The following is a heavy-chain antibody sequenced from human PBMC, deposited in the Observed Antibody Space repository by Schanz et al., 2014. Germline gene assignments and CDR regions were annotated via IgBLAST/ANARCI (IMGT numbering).Heavy chain of an antibody. Sequence: QVQLVQSGAEVKKPGASVKVSCKASGYTFTDYGVSWVRQAPGQGLEWMGWINVGNGNMKYSQKFQGRVTITADRSTSTAYMELSSLRSEDTAVYYCARGYGDSPTDFWGQGTLVTVSS. V-gene: IGHV1-18*01. CDR2: INVGNGNM. D-gene: IGHD4-17*01. J-gene: IGHJ4*02. CDR1: GYTFTDYG. CDR3: ARGYGDSPTDF.